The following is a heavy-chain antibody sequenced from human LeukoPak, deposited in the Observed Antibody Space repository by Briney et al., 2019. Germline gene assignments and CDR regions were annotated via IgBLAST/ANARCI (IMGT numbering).Heavy chain of an antibody. CDR1: GYTFTSYY. Sequence: ASVKVSCKASGYTFTSYYMHWMRQAPGQGLEWMGIINPSGGSTSYAQKFQGRVTMTRDTSTNTVYMELSSLRSEDTAVYYCAREGRITMVLDPWGQGTLVTVSS. D-gene: IGHD3-10*01. CDR3: AREGRITMVLDP. J-gene: IGHJ5*02. V-gene: IGHV1-46*01. CDR2: INPSGGST.